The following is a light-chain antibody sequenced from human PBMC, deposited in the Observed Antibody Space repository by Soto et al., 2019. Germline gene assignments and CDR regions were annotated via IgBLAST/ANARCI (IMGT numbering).Light chain of an antibody. CDR2: DAS. V-gene: IGKV3-11*01. J-gene: IGKJ4*02. CDR3: QQRSSWPLT. CDR1: QSISTY. Sequence: EIVLTQSPATLSLSPGERGTLSCRASQSISTYLAWYQQKPGQAPRLLIYDASNRATGIPVRFSGSGSGTDFTLTISSLEPEDFAVYYCQQRSSWPLTFGGGTKVEI.